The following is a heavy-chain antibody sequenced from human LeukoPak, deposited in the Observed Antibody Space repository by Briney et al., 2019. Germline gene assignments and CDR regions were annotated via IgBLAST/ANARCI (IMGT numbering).Heavy chain of an antibody. V-gene: IGHV3-7*03. J-gene: IGHJ4*02. CDR2: IKQDGSEK. CDR3: ARDYYDSSGYYYGRYFDY. D-gene: IGHD3-22*01. Sequence: GGSLRLSCAASGFTFSKHWMSWVRQAPGKGLEWVANIKQDGSEKYYVDSVKGRFTISRDDAQNSLYLQMNSLRVEDTAVYYCARDYYDSSGYYYGRYFDYWGQGTLVTVSS. CDR1: GFTFSKHW.